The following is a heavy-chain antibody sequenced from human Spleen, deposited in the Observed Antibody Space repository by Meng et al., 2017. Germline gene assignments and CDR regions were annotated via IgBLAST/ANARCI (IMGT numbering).Heavy chain of an antibody. J-gene: IGHJ3*02. D-gene: IGHD3-22*01. CDR1: GFTFSSYW. Sequence: GESLKISCAASGFTFSSYWMSWVRQAPGKGLEWVANIKQDGGEKYYVDSVKGRFTISRDNAKNSLYLQMNSLRAEDMALYYCAKEAYDSKAFDIWGQGTMVTVSS. V-gene: IGHV3-7*03. CDR2: IKQDGGEK. CDR3: AKEAYDSKAFDI.